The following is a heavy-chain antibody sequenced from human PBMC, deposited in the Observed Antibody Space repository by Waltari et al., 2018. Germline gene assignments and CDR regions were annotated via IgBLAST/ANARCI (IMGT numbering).Heavy chain of an antibody. Sequence: QVQLVQSGAEVKKPGASVKVSCKASGDTFMAYAIHWVRPAPGQSPEWMGWINVGNGNTKYSQKLQGRVTITSDTSASTAYVELSSLTSEDTALYYCARGHRLPFFDFWGKGTLVTVSS. J-gene: IGHJ4*02. V-gene: IGHV1-3*01. CDR2: INVGNGNT. CDR3: ARGHRLPFFDF. CDR1: GDTFMAYA. D-gene: IGHD5-18*01.